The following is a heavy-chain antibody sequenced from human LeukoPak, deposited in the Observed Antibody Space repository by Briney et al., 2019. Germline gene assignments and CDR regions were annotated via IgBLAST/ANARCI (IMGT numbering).Heavy chain of an antibody. J-gene: IGHJ4*02. CDR2: INPNSGGT. Sequence: GASVKVSRKASGYTFTGYYMHWVRQAPGQGLEWMGWINPNSGGTNYAQKFQGRVTLTWDTSMSTVYMDLTRLISDDTAVYFCAMQENSLFDYWGQGTLVTVSS. V-gene: IGHV1-2*02. CDR1: GYTFTGYY. D-gene: IGHD1-7*01. CDR3: AMQENSLFDY.